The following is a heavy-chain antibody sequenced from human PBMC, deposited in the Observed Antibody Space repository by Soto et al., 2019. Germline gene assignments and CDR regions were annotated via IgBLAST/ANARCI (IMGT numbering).Heavy chain of an antibody. D-gene: IGHD6-13*01. CDR3: ARDGSSSWYGGAFDI. Sequence: QVQLVQSGAEVKKPGASVKVSCKASGYTFTSYGISWVRQAPGQGLEWMGWISAYNGNTNYAQKFQGRVTITADESTSTAYMELSSLRSEDTAVYYCARDGSSSWYGGAFDIWGQGTMVTVSS. J-gene: IGHJ3*02. CDR1: GYTFTSYG. CDR2: ISAYNGNT. V-gene: IGHV1-18*01.